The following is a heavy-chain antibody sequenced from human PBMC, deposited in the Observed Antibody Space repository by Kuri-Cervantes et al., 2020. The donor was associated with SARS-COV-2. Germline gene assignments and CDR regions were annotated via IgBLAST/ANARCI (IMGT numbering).Heavy chain of an antibody. Sequence: GGSLRLSCAASGFTFSSYSMNWVRQAPGKGLEWVSYISSSSSTIYYADSVKGRFTISRDNAKNSLYLQMNSLRAEDTAVYYCAKDYYDSSGYYYTSGDYWGQGTLVTVSS. D-gene: IGHD3-22*01. J-gene: IGHJ4*02. V-gene: IGHV3-48*01. CDR3: AKDYYDSSGYYYTSGDY. CDR1: GFTFSSYS. CDR2: ISSSSSTI.